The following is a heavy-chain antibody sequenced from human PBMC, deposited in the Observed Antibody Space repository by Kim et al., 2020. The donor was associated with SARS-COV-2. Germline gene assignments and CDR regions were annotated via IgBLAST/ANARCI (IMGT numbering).Heavy chain of an antibody. CDR2: MNPNSGNT. V-gene: IGHV1-8*01. J-gene: IGHJ5*02. CDR1: GYTFTSYD. D-gene: IGHD3-3*01. Sequence: ASVKVSCKASGYTFTSYDINWVRQATGQGLEWMGWMNPNSGNTGYAQKFQGRVTMTRYTSISTAYMGLSSLRSEDTAVYYCARSVVFGVVITVPGSPWGQGTLVTVSS. CDR3: ARSVVFGVVITVPGSP.